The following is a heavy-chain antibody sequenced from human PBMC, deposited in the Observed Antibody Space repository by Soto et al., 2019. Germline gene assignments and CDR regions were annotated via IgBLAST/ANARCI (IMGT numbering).Heavy chain of an antibody. J-gene: IGHJ6*02. Sequence: QVQLVESGGGVVQPGRSLRLSCAASGFTFSSYGMHWVRQAPGKGLEWVAVIWYDGSNKYYADSVKGRFTSSRDNSKNTLYLQMNSLRAEDTAVYYCARGDCSSTSCYGVDDYGMDVWGQGTTVTVSS. D-gene: IGHD2-2*01. CDR2: IWYDGSNK. CDR3: ARGDCSSTSCYGVDDYGMDV. V-gene: IGHV3-33*01. CDR1: GFTFSSYG.